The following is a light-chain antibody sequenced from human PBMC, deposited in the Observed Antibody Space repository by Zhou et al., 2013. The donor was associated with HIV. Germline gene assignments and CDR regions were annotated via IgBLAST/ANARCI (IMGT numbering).Light chain of an antibody. CDR2: AAS. V-gene: IGKV1-9*01. Sequence: IQLTQSPSSLSASVGDRVTITCRASHDINSYVAWYQQKPGRAPKLLLYAASTLQSGVPSRFSGSGSGTDFTLTISCLQSEDFATYYCQQYHTYPYSFGQGTKLEIK. J-gene: IGKJ2*03. CDR3: QQYHTYPYS. CDR1: HDINSY.